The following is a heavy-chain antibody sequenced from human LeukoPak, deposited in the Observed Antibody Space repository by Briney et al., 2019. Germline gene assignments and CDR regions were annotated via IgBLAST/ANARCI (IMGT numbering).Heavy chain of an antibody. D-gene: IGHD3-16*01. Sequence: ASETLSLTCTVSGGSISSGSYYWSWIRQPAGKGLEWIGRIYTSGSTNYNPSLKSRVTISVDTSKNQFSLKLNSVTTADTAVYYCTRGAGWLIDYWGQGILVTVSS. CDR2: IYTSGST. J-gene: IGHJ4*02. CDR3: TRGAGWLIDY. V-gene: IGHV4-61*02. CDR1: GGSISSGSYY.